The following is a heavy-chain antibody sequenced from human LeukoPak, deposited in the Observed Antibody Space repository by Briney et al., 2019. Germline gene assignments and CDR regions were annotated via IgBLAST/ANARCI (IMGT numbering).Heavy chain of an antibody. CDR3: ARGGTGTVDY. J-gene: IGHJ4*02. CDR2: IYYSGST. V-gene: IGHV4-59*01. Sequence: SETLSLTCTVSGGSISSYYWSWIRQPPGKGLEWIGYIYYSGSTNYNPSLKSRVTISVDTSKSQFSLKLSSVTAADTAVYYCARGGTGTVDYWGQGTLVTVSS. CDR1: GGSISSYY. D-gene: IGHD1-7*01.